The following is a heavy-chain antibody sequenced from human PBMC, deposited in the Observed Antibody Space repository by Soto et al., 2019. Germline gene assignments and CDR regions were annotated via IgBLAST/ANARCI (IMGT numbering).Heavy chain of an antibody. CDR1: GFTVSSDY. J-gene: IGHJ4*02. V-gene: IGHV3-53*01. Sequence: GGSLRLSCAASGFTVSSDYMNWVRQAPGKGLEWVSVIYSGGNTYYAHSVRGRFTISRDNSKNMLYLQMNSLRAEDTAVYYCARDFPLLGRGGVTAIDYWGQGTLVTVSS. CDR2: IYSGGNT. D-gene: IGHD3-16*01. CDR3: ARDFPLLGRGGVTAIDY.